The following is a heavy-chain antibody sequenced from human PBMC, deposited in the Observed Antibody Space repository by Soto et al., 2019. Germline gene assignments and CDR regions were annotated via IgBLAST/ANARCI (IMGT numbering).Heavy chain of an antibody. Sequence: GGSLRLSCAASGFTVSSNYMGWVRQAPWKGLEWVSVINSGGSTYYADSVKGRFTISRDNAKNSLYLQMNSLRAEDTAVYYCARDPIVVVVAAFDIWGQGTMVTVSS. D-gene: IGHD2-15*01. V-gene: IGHV3-53*01. CDR3: ARDPIVVVVAAFDI. J-gene: IGHJ3*02. CDR1: GFTVSSNY. CDR2: INSGGST.